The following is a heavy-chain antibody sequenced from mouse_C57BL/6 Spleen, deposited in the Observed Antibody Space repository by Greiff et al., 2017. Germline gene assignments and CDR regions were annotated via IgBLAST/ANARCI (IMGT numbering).Heavy chain of an antibody. Sequence: QVQLQQSGAELVKPGASVKMSCKASGYTFTSYWITWVKQRPGQGLEWIGDIYPGSGSTNYNEKFKSKATLTVDTSSSTAYMQLSSLTSEDSAVYYCARTTSNYDYDAYWGQGTLVTVSA. CDR1: GYTFTSYW. CDR3: ARTTSNYDYDAY. D-gene: IGHD2-4*01. CDR2: IYPGSGST. V-gene: IGHV1-55*01. J-gene: IGHJ3*01.